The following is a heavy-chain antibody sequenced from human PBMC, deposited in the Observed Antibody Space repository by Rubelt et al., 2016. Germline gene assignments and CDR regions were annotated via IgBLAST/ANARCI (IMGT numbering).Heavy chain of an antibody. CDR3: ARDPRSYHAFDI. D-gene: IGHD1-26*01. J-gene: IGHJ3*02. Sequence: QVQLVQSGAEVKKPGSSVKVSCKASGGTFSNYAISWVRQAPGQGLEGMGRIIPILGIANYAQKFQGRVTITADKSTSTAYMELSSLRSEDTAVYYCARDPRSYHAFDIWGQGTMVTVSS. V-gene: IGHV1-69*04. CDR2: IIPILGIA. CDR1: GGTFSNYA.